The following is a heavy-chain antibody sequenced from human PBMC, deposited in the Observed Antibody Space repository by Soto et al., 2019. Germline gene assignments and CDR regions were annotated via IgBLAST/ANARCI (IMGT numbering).Heavy chain of an antibody. V-gene: IGHV4-59*01. CDR2: IYYSGST. D-gene: IGHD3-22*01. CDR3: ARASPAYYDSSGYIDY. Sequence: PSETLSLTCTVSGGSISSYYWSWIRQPPGKGLEWIGYIYYSGSTNYNPSLKSRVTISVDTSKNQFSLKLSSVTAADTAVYYCARASPAYYDSSGYIDYWGQGTLVTVST. CDR1: GGSISSYY. J-gene: IGHJ4*02.